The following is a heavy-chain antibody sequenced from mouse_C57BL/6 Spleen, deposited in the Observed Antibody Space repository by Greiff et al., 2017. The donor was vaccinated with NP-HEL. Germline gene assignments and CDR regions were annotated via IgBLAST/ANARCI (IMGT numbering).Heavy chain of an antibody. D-gene: IGHD1-3*01. Sequence: EVQLVESGGGLVKPGGSLKLSCAASGFTFSSYAMSWVRQTPEKRLEWVATISDGGSYTYYPDNVKGRFTISRDNAKNNLYLQMSHLKSEDTAMYYCASNYWFAYWGQGTLVTVSA. CDR1: GFTFSSYA. V-gene: IGHV5-4*01. CDR3: ASNYWFAY. J-gene: IGHJ3*01. CDR2: ISDGGSYT.